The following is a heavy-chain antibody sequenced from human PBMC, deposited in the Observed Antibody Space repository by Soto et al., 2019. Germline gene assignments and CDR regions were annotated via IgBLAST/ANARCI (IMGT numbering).Heavy chain of an antibody. Sequence: GGSLRLSCAASGFTFSSYAMHWVRQAPGKGLEWVAVISYDGSNKYYADSVKGRFTISRDNSKNTLYLQMNSLRAEDTAVYYCARAITLLEWRYYYYGMDVWGQGTTVTVSS. CDR1: GFTFSSYA. CDR2: ISYDGSNK. J-gene: IGHJ6*02. CDR3: ARAITLLEWRYYYYGMDV. D-gene: IGHD3-3*01. V-gene: IGHV3-30-3*01.